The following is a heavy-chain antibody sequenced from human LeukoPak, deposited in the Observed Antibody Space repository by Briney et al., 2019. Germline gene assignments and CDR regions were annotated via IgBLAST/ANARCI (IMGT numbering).Heavy chain of an antibody. CDR2: IRYDGSNK. J-gene: IGHJ6*03. Sequence: PGGSLRLSCAASGFTFSSYAMHWVRQAPGKGLEWVAFIRYDGSNKYYADSVKGRFTISRDNSKNTLYLQMNSLRAEDTAVYYCAKGEGWQQPYYYYMDVWGKGTTVIISS. V-gene: IGHV3-30*02. D-gene: IGHD6-13*01. CDR3: AKGEGWQQPYYYYMDV. CDR1: GFTFSSYA.